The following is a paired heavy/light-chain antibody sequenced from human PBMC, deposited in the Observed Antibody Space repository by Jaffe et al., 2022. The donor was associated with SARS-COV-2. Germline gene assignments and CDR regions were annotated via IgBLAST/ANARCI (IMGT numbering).Heavy chain of an antibody. CDR2: IYTSGST. CDR1: GGSFSSDTYY. J-gene: IGHJ6*02. V-gene: IGHV4-61*02. Sequence: QVQLQESGPGLVKPSQTLSLTCTVSGGSFSSDTYYWSWIRQPAGKGLEWIGRIYTSGSTNYNPSLKSRVTISVDTSKNQFSLKLSSVTAADTAVYYCAREGRTIRNYYYYGMDVWGQGTTVTVSS. D-gene: IGHD3-3*01. CDR3: AREGRTIRNYYYYGMDV.
Light chain of an antibody. CDR1: QSISSTY. V-gene: IGKV3-20*01. CDR2: GAS. CDR3: QQYGSSPLYT. Sequence: EIVLTQSPGTLSLSPGEGATLSCRASQSISSTYLAWYQQKPGQAPRLLIYGASSRATGIPDRFSGSGSGTDFTLTISRLEPEDFAVYYCQQYGSSPLYTFGQGTKLEIK. J-gene: IGKJ2*01.